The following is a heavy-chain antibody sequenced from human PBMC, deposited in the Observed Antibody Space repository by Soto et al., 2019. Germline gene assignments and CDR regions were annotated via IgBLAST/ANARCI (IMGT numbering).Heavy chain of an antibody. V-gene: IGHV1-46*01. CDR2: INPYGGAA. D-gene: IGHD4-17*01. J-gene: IGHJ5*02. CDR3: ARGRKGTTVVTPLAPLYWFDP. CDR1: GYTFTRTW. Sequence: ASVKVSCKASGYTFTRTWMHCVRQAPEQGLEWMGIINPYGGAATYAEKFQGRVTMTRDTSTATDYMELSSVTAADTAVYYCARGRKGTTVVTPLAPLYWFDPWGQGTLVTVSS.